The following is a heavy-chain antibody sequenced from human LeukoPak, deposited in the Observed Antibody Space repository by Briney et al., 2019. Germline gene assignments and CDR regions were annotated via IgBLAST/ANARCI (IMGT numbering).Heavy chain of an antibody. D-gene: IGHD2-15*01. Sequence: SETPSLTCAVYGWSFSGGYYWSWIRQSPGKGLEWIGEINHVGHTNYNPPLKGRATISTDSSKTQFSLKLSSVTAADTAVYYCAVGYCSGGSCYNDPKDDYWGQGTLVTVSS. CDR3: AVGYCSGGSCYNDPKDDY. V-gene: IGHV4-34*01. J-gene: IGHJ4*02. CDR2: INHVGHT. CDR1: GWSFSGGYY.